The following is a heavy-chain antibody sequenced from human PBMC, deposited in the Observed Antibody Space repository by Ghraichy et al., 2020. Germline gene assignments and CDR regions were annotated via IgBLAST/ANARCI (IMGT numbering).Heavy chain of an antibody. Sequence: TLSLTCTVSGGSISSNDYYWGWVRQPPGEGLEWIGIIFYSGETHYNPSLQGRATISVDTPKNQFSLKVTSVTAADTAVYYCARQPGIAAPLSLWGQGTLVTVSS. D-gene: IGHD6-13*01. CDR2: IFYSGET. CDR1: GGSISSNDYY. J-gene: IGHJ4*02. V-gene: IGHV4-39*01. CDR3: ARQPGIAAPLSL.